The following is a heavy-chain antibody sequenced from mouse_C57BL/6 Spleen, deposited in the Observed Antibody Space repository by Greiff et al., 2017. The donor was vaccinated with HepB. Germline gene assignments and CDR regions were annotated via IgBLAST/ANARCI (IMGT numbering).Heavy chain of an antibody. J-gene: IGHJ1*03. CDR2: ISDGGSYT. V-gene: IGHV5-4*03. CDR3: ARLPLGRWYFDV. D-gene: IGHD4-1*01. Sequence: EVKLEESGGGLVKPGGSLKLSCAASGFTFSSYAMSWVRQTPEKRLEWVATISDGGSYTYYPDNVKGRFTISRDNAKNNLYLQMSHLKSEDTAMYYCARLPLGRWYFDVWGTGTTVTVSS. CDR1: GFTFSSYA.